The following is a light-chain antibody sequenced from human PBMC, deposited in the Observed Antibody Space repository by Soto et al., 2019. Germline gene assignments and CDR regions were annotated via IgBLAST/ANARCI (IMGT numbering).Light chain of an antibody. V-gene: IGKV3-15*01. CDR1: RSVSSN. J-gene: IGKJ1*01. Sequence: EIVMTQSPATLSVSPGERATLSCRASRSVSSNLAWYQQKPGQAPRLLIYGASTRATDIPPRFSGSGSGTEFPLTISSLQSEDFAVYYCQQYSNWPRTFGQGTKVEIK. CDR3: QQYSNWPRT. CDR2: GAS.